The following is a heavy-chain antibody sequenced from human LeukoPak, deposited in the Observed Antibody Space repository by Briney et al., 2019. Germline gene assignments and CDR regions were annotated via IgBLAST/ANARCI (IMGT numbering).Heavy chain of an antibody. D-gene: IGHD3-16*01. CDR3: ARLDSGGSYYFDY. Sequence: SETLSLTCTVSGGSISSSSYCWGWIRQPPGKGLEWIGSIYYSGSTYYNPSLKSRVTISVDTSKNQFSLKLSSVTAADTAVYYCARLDSGGSYYFDYWGQGTLVTVSS. V-gene: IGHV4-39*01. CDR2: IYYSGST. CDR1: GGSISSSSYC. J-gene: IGHJ4*02.